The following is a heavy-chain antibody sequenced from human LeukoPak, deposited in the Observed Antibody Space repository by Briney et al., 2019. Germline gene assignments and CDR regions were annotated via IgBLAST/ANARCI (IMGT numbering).Heavy chain of an antibody. Sequence: SETLSLTCAVYGRSFSGYYWSWIRQPPGKGLEWIGEINHSGSTNYNPSLKSRVTISVDTSKNQFSLKLSSVTAADTAVYYCARGQGEMATITALYFDYWGQGTLVTVSS. CDR2: INHSGST. J-gene: IGHJ4*02. CDR3: ARGQGEMATITALYFDY. CDR1: GRSFSGYY. D-gene: IGHD5-24*01. V-gene: IGHV4-34*01.